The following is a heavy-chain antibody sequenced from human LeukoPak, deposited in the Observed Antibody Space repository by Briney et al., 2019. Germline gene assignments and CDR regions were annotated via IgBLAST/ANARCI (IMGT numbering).Heavy chain of an antibody. J-gene: IGHJ5*02. CDR3: ARDPSFIGVASWFDP. CDR1: GATFTSYA. CDR2: IIPILGIA. Sequence: SVTLSFKSSGATFTSYAISWVWQAPGQGHGGMGRIIPILGIANYAQNFQGRVTITADQSTSTAYMELSSLRSEDTAVYYCARDPSFIGVASWFDPWGQGTLVTVSS. D-gene: IGHD2-15*01. V-gene: IGHV1-69*04.